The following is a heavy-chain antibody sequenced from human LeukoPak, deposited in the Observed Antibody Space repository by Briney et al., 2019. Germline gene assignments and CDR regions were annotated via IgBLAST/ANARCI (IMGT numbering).Heavy chain of an antibody. V-gene: IGHV1-18*01. CDR2: ISAYNGNT. CDR3: AREPPYYDFWSGYGSYYGMDV. CDR1: GYTFTSYG. Sequence: EASVKVSCKASGYTFTSYGISWVRQAPGQGLEWMGWISAYNGNTNYAQKLQGRVTMTTDTSTSTAYMELRSLRSDDTAVYYCAREPPYYDFWSGYGSYYGMDVWGQGTTVTVSS. D-gene: IGHD3-3*01. J-gene: IGHJ6*02.